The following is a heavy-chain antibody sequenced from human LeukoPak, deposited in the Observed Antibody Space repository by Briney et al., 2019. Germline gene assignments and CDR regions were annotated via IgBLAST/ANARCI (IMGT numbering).Heavy chain of an antibody. V-gene: IGHV3-7*01. Sequence: PGGSLRLSCAASGFTLSNYWMSWVRQAPGKGLEWVANIKKDGSEKYYVDSVKGRFTISRDNTKNSVYLQMNSLRVEDTAVYYCAKGSDYYYMDVWGKGTTVTVSS. J-gene: IGHJ6*03. CDR2: IKKDGSEK. CDR1: GFTLSNYW. CDR3: AKGSDYYYMDV.